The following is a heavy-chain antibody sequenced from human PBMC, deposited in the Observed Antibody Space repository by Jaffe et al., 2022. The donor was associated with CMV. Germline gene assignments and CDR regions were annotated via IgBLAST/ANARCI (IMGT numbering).Heavy chain of an antibody. V-gene: IGHV3-7*01. Sequence: EVQLVESGGGLVQPGGSLRLSCAASGFTFSSYWMSWVRQAPGKGLEWVANIKQDGSEKYYVDSVKGRFTISRDNAKNSLYLQMNSLRAEDTAVYYCARDGVGRDVVGGMDVWGQGTTVTVSS. J-gene: IGHJ6*02. CDR1: GFTFSSYW. CDR2: IKQDGSEK. D-gene: IGHD5-12*01. CDR3: ARDGVGRDVVGGMDV.